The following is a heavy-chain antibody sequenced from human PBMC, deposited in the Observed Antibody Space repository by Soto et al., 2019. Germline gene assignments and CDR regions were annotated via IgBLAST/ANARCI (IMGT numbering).Heavy chain of an antibody. D-gene: IGHD4-4*01. J-gene: IGHJ4*02. CDR1: GFTFSSYA. V-gene: IGHV3-30*18. Sequence: GGSLRLSCAASGFTFSSYAMHWVRQAPGKGLEWVALISYVGTDKHYADSVKGRFTISRDNSKSTVFLLMNSLGAEDTAVYYCAKDLYSTRPYYFDSWGQGTLVTVSS. CDR2: ISYVGTDK. CDR3: AKDLYSTRPYYFDS.